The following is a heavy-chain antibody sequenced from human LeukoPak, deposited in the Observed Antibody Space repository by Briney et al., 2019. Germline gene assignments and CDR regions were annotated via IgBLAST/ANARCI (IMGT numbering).Heavy chain of an antibody. J-gene: IGHJ6*03. V-gene: IGHV3-7*01. CDR3: ARSPAGDAWPPAYYMDV. CDR1: EFSFSTYW. CDR2: KKEDGTEK. Sequence: GGSLRPSCAASEFSFSTYWMSWVRQAPGKGLEWVPTKKEDGTEKYYVGSVKCRFTISRDNAKKSLYLQMNSLRDDDTAVYFCARSPAGDAWPPAYYMDVWGKGTTVTVSS. D-gene: IGHD3-10*01.